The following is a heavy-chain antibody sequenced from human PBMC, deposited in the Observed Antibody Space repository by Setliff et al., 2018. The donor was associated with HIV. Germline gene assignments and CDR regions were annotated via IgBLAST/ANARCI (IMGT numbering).Heavy chain of an antibody. CDR2: IYTSGST. CDR3: ARSGYCSSTSRYMIVDY. D-gene: IGHD2-2*02. CDR1: GGSISSGSDY. Sequence: PSETLSLTCTVSGGSISSGSDYWSWIRQPAGKGLEWIGHIYTSGSTNYNPSLKSRVTISVDTSKNQFSLKLSSVTAADTAVYYCARSGYCSSTSRYMIVDYWGQGTLVTVSS. V-gene: IGHV4-61*09. J-gene: IGHJ4*02.